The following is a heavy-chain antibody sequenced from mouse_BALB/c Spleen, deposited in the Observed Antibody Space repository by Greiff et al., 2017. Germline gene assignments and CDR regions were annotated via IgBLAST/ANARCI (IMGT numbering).Heavy chain of an antibody. D-gene: IGHD1-1*01. CDR3: TRAVYGSGYDWYFDV. CDR1: GFSFTGYG. J-gene: IGHJ1*01. V-gene: IGHV2-6-7*01. Sequence: VQVVESGPGLVAPSQSLSITCTASGFSFTGYGVNWVRQPPGKGLEWLGMIWGDGSTDYYSALKSRLSISKDNSKSQVFLKLNSLQTDDTARYYCTRAVYGSGYDWYFDVWGAGTTVTVSS. CDR2: IWGDGST.